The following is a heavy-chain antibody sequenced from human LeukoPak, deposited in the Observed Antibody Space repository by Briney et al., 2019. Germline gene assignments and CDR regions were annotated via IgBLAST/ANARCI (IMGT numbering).Heavy chain of an antibody. V-gene: IGHV3-74*01. D-gene: IGHD3-3*01. CDR1: GFSLSNYW. J-gene: IGHJ4*02. Sequence: GGSLRLSCAVSGFSLSNYWIHWVRQAPGKGLVWVSHIKGDGSGIKYADSVRGRFTISTDSASNTVYLQMNSLRAEDTAVYYCAKSGRLEYDFWSGSREDYWGQGTLVTVSS. CDR3: AKSGRLEYDFWSGSREDY. CDR2: IKGDGSGI.